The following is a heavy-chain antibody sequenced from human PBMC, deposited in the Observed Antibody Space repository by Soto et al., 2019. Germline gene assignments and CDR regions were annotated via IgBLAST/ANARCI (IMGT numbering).Heavy chain of an antibody. Sequence: SETLSLTCAVYGGSFSGYYWSWIRQPPGKGLEWIGEINHSGSTNYNPSLKSRVTISVDTSKNQFSLKMSSVTAEDTAVYYCARGLTASGSGGGPKASDYWGQGTLVTVSS. CDR3: ARGLTASGSGGGPKASDY. D-gene: IGHD2-15*01. CDR2: INHSGST. CDR1: GGSFSGYY. V-gene: IGHV4-34*01. J-gene: IGHJ4*02.